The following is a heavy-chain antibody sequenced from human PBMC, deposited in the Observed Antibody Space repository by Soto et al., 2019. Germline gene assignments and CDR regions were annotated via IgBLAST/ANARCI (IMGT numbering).Heavy chain of an antibody. CDR1: GFTVSSNY. CDR2: IYSGGST. CDR3: ARDSAAAKGGY. D-gene: IGHD6-13*01. Sequence: GGSLRLSCAASGFTVSSNYMSWVRQAPGKGLEWVSVIYSGGSTYYADSVKGRFTISRDNSKNTLYLQMNSLRAEDTAVYYCARDSAAAKGGYWGQGTLVTVSS. V-gene: IGHV3-66*01. J-gene: IGHJ4*02.